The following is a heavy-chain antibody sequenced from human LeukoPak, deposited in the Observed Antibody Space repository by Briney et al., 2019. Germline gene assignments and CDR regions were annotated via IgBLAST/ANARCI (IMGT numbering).Heavy chain of an antibody. CDR1: GFTFSSYW. V-gene: IGHV3-7*01. D-gene: IGHD6-13*01. Sequence: PGGSLRLSCAAPGFTFSSYWMSWVRQAPGKGLEWVANIKQDGSEKYYVDSVKGRFTISRDNAKNSLYLQMNSLRAEDTAVYYCARGGAAAGIVYYYYGMDVWGQGTTVTVSS. CDR2: IKQDGSEK. CDR3: ARGGAAAGIVYYYYGMDV. J-gene: IGHJ6*02.